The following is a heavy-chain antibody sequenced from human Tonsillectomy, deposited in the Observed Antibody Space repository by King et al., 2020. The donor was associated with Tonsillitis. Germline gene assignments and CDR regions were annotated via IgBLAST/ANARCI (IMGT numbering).Heavy chain of an antibody. CDR3: AREGRHPYYYGVDV. CDR2: IDYSGST. D-gene: IGHD3-10*01. Sequence: QLQESGPGLVKPSETLSLTCTVSGGSIRSYYWSWIRQPPGKGLEWIGYIDYSGSTNYNPSLKSRVTISVDTSKNQFSLKLSSVTAADTAVYYCAREGRHPYYYGVDVWGQGTTVTVSS. V-gene: IGHV4-59*01. J-gene: IGHJ6*02. CDR1: GGSIRSYY.